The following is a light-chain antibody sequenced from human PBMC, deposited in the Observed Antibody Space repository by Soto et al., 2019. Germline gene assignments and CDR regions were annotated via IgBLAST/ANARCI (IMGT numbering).Light chain of an antibody. CDR3: SSYVVTSAQAI. CDR2: GVS. J-gene: IGLJ2*01. V-gene: IGLV2-14*03. CDR1: NSDIGGYDY. Sequence: QSALTQPASVSGSPGQSISISCTGTNSDIGGYDYVSWYQQHPGKAPKLMISGVSNRPSGVSSRFSGFKSGNTASLTISGLQPEDEAYYYCSSYVVTSAQAIFGGGTKLTVL.